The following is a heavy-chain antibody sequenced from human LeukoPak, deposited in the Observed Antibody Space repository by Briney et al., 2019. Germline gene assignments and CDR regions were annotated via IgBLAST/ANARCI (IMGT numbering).Heavy chain of an antibody. D-gene: IGHD6-19*01. V-gene: IGHV3-23*01. J-gene: IGHJ6*03. CDR2: ISGSGGST. CDR1: GFTFSSYA. Sequence: GGSLRLSCAASGFTFSSYAMSWVRQAPGKGLEWASAISGSGGSTYYADSVKGRFTISRDNSNNTLYLQMNSLRAEDTAVYYCAKAGIAVAGTHYYYYMDVWGKGTTVTVSS. CDR3: AKAGIAVAGTHYYYYMDV.